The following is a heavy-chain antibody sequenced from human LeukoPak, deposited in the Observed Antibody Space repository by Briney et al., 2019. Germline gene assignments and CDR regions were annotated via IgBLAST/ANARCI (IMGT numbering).Heavy chain of an antibody. CDR2: ISGSGGST. V-gene: IGHV3-23*01. D-gene: IGHD1-1*01. J-gene: IGHJ4*02. Sequence: PGGSLTLSCAASGFTFSSYAMSWVRQAPGKGLEWVSAISGSGGSTYYADSEKGRFTISRDNSKNTLYLQINSLRAEDTAVDYCAKDITGTTVTTSAPDYWGQGTLVTVSS. CDR1: GFTFSSYA. CDR3: AKDITGTTVTTSAPDY.